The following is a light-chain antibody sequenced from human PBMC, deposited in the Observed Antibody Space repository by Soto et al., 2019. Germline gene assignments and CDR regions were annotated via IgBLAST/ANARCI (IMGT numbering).Light chain of an antibody. Sequence: EIVLTQSPATLSLSPGERATLSCRASQSVSSYLAWYQQKPGQAPRLLIYDASNRATGIPARFSGSGSGTDFTLTICSLEPEDFAVYYCQQRSNWPRGTFGQGTKLEIK. CDR1: QSVSSY. CDR2: DAS. V-gene: IGKV3-11*01. CDR3: QQRSNWPRGT. J-gene: IGKJ2*01.